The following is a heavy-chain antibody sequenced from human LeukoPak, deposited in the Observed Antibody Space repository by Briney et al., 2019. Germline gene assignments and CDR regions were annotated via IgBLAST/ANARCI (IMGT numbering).Heavy chain of an antibody. J-gene: IGHJ4*02. CDR3: ARQGGITMIVVVNYFDY. V-gene: IGHV4-39*01. D-gene: IGHD3-22*01. CDR1: GGSISSSSYY. CDR2: IYYSGST. Sequence: PSETLSLTCTVSGGSISSSSYYWGWIRQPPGKGLEWIGSIYYSGSTYYNPSLKSRVTISVDTSKNQFSLKLSSVTAADTAVYYCARQGGITMIVVVNYFDYWGQGTLVTVSS.